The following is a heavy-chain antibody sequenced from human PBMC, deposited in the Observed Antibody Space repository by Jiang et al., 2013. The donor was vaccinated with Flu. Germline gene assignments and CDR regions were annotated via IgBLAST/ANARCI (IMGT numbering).Heavy chain of an antibody. J-gene: IGHJ6*04. D-gene: IGHD2-2*01. Sequence: SGAEVKKPGASVKVSCKASGYTFTSYDINWVRQATGQGLEWMGWMNPNSGNTGYAQKFQGRVTMTRNTSISTAYMELSSLRSEDTAVYYCARDSPRRRSTSEGGMDVWGKGTTVTVSS. CDR3: ARDSPRRRSTSEGGMDV. V-gene: IGHV1-8*01. CDR2: MNPNSGNT. CDR1: GYTFTSYD.